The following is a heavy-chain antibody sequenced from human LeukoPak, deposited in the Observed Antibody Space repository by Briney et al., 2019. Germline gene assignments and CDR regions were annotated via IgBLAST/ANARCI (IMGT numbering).Heavy chain of an antibody. CDR1: GFTFSSYG. V-gene: IGHV3-30*02. CDR3: ASDYVWGSYRRLDY. J-gene: IGHJ4*02. CDR2: IRYGGSNK. D-gene: IGHD3-16*02. Sequence: GGSLRLSCAASGFTFSSYGMHWVRQAPGKGLEWVAFIRYGGSNKYYADSVKGRFTISRDNSKNTLYLQMNSLRAEDTAVYYCASDYVWGSYRRLDYWGQGTLVTVSS.